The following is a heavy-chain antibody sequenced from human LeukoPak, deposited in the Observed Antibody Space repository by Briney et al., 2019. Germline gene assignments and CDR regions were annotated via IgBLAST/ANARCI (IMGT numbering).Heavy chain of an antibody. CDR2: INYSGST. J-gene: IGHJ4*02. Sequence: PSETLSLTCTVSGGSISSYYWSWIRQSPGKGLEWMGYINYSGSTNYSPSLKSRATISVDTSKNQFSLKLSSVTAADTAVYYCARAQKGGTTYGWFDNWGQGTLVTVSS. V-gene: IGHV4-59*01. D-gene: IGHD3-10*01. CDR3: ARAQKGGTTYGWFDN. CDR1: GGSISSYY.